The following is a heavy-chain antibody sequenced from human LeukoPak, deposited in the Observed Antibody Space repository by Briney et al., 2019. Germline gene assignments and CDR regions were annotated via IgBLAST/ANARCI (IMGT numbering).Heavy chain of an antibody. CDR3: ARVYSSGWYGSSDWFDP. J-gene: IGHJ5*02. V-gene: IGHV1-46*01. CDR1: GYTFTSYY. D-gene: IGHD6-19*01. CDR2: INPSGGST. Sequence: ASVKVSCKASGYTFTSYYMHWVRQAPGQGLEWMGIINPSGGSTSYAQKFQGRVTMTRDMSTSTVYMELSSLRSEDTAVYYCARVYSSGWYGSSDWFDPWGQGTLVTVSS.